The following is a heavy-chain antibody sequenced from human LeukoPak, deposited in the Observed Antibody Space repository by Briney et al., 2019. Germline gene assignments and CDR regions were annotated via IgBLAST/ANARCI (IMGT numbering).Heavy chain of an antibody. D-gene: IGHD5-24*01. Sequence: GASVKVSCKASGGTFSSYAISWVRQATGQGLEWMGWMNPNSGNTGYAQKFQGRVTMTRNTSISTAYMELSSLRSEDTAVYYCASDIRDGYNVYWGQGTLVTVSS. V-gene: IGHV1-8*02. CDR1: GGTFSSYA. CDR2: MNPNSGNT. J-gene: IGHJ4*02. CDR3: ASDIRDGYNVY.